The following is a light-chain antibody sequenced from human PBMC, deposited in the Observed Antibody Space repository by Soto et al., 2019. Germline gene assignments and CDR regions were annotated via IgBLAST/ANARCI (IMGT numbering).Light chain of an antibody. Sequence: QSALTQPASVSGSPGQSITISCTGTSSDVGGYNYVSWYQHHPGKAPKLTIYDVSNRPSGVSNRFSGSKSGDTGSLTISGLQAEDEADYYCSSYTSGSTLVFGGGTKLTVL. CDR3: SSYTSGSTLV. V-gene: IGLV2-14*03. CDR1: SSDVGGYNY. J-gene: IGLJ2*01. CDR2: DVS.